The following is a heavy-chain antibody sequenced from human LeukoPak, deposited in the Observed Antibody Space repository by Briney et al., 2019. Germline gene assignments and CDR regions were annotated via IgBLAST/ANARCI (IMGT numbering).Heavy chain of an antibody. J-gene: IGHJ4*02. D-gene: IGHD2-21*01. CDR1: GFTFNTYA. Sequence: PGRSLRLSCAASGFTFNTYAMHGVRQAPGKGLEWVVVISYDGSTKYYADSVKGRFTISRDNCTNTVYLQMDSLRPEDTAVYYCARNIGGVGYWGQGTLVTVSS. CDR2: ISYDGSTK. CDR3: ARNIGGVGY. V-gene: IGHV3-30-3*01.